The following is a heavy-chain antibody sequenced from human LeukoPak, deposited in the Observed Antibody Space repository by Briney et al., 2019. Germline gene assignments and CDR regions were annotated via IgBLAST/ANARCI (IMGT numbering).Heavy chain of an antibody. CDR1: GFTFSSYA. Sequence: GGSLRLSCAASGFTFSSYAMHWVRQAPGKGLEWVAVISYDGSNKYYADSVKGRFTISRDNSKNTLYLQMNSLRAEDTAVYYCARFQYSGYDYYPHGSSPFDYWGQGTLVTVSS. V-gene: IGHV3-30-3*01. CDR2: ISYDGSNK. D-gene: IGHD5-12*01. CDR3: ARFQYSGYDYYPHGSSPFDY. J-gene: IGHJ4*02.